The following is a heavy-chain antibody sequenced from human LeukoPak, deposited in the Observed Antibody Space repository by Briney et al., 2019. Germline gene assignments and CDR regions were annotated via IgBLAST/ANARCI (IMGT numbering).Heavy chain of an antibody. J-gene: IGHJ5*02. CDR3: ARDIDSSGFNWFDP. CDR2: IIPILGIA. CDR1: GGTFSSYA. Sequence: SVKVSCKASGGTFSSYAISWVRQAPGQGLEWMGRIIPILGIANYALRFQGRVTITADKSTSTAYMELSSLRSEDTAVYYCARDIDSSGFNWFDPWGQGTLVTVSS. D-gene: IGHD3-22*01. V-gene: IGHV1-69*04.